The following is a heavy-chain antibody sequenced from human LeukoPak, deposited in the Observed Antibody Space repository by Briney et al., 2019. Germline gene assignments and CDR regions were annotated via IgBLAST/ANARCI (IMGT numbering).Heavy chain of an antibody. CDR3: ARDQGLYCGGDCYSDY. Sequence: ASVKVSCKASGYTFTSYGISWVRQAPGQGLEWMGWISAYNGNTNYAQKLQGRVTMTTDTSTSTAYMEPRSLRSDDTAVYYCARDQGLYCGGDCYSDYWGQGTLVTVSS. CDR2: ISAYNGNT. D-gene: IGHD2-21*02. CDR1: GYTFTSYG. V-gene: IGHV1-18*01. J-gene: IGHJ4*02.